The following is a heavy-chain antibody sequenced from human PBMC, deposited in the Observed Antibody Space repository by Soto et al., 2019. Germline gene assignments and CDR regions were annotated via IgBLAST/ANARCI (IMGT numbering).Heavy chain of an antibody. Sequence: SETLSLTCTVSGGSISSSSYYWGWIRQPPGKGLEWIGSIYYSGSTYYNPSLKSRVTISVDTSKNQFSLKLSSVTAADTAVYYCASYLYSSSYPLFDYWGQGTLVTVSS. V-gene: IGHV4-39*01. CDR3: ASYLYSSSYPLFDY. CDR2: IYYSGST. D-gene: IGHD6-13*01. CDR1: GGSISSSSYY. J-gene: IGHJ4*02.